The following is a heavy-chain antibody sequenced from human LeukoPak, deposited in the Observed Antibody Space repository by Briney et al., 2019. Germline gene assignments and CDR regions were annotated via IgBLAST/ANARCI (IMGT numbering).Heavy chain of an antibody. CDR2: ISYDGSNK. CDR3: ARDTSYILTGPIDY. D-gene: IGHD3-9*01. V-gene: IGHV3-30*04. J-gene: IGHJ4*02. Sequence: GGSLRLSCAASGFTFSSYAMHWVRQAPGKGLEWVAVISYDGSNKYYADSVKGRFTISRDNSKNTLYLQMNSLRAEDTAVYYCARDTSYILTGPIDYWGQGTLVTVSS. CDR1: GFTFSSYA.